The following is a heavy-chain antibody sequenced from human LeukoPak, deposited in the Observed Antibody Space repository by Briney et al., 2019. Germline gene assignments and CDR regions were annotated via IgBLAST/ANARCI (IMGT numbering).Heavy chain of an antibody. J-gene: IGHJ1*01. D-gene: IGHD6-19*01. CDR1: GGSLSSYY. Sequence: SETLSLTCTVSGGSLSSYYWSWIRQPPGKGLEWIGYIYYSGSTNYNPSLKSRVTISVDTSKNQFSLKLSSVTAEDTAVYYCAVHSSGWYAEYFQHWGQGTLVTISS. CDR2: IYYSGST. V-gene: IGHV4-59*01. CDR3: AVHSSGWYAEYFQH.